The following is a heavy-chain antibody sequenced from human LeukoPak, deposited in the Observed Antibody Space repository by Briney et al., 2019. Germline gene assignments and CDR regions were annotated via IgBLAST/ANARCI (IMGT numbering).Heavy chain of an antibody. J-gene: IGHJ4*02. CDR2: MNPDNGNT. D-gene: IGHD6-13*01. CDR1: GYRFTHFD. CDR3: ARGPRESSSSDY. V-gene: IGHV1-8*01. Sequence: ASVKISCKPSGYRFTHFDINWVRPAPGQGLEWMEWMNPDNGNTGYAQKFQGRVYMSGRTSISTAFMVLSSLRSDDTAVYFCARGPRESSSSDYWGQGTLVSVSS.